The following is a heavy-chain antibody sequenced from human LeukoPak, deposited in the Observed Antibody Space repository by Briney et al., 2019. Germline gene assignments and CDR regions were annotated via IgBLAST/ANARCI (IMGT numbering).Heavy chain of an antibody. CDR3: ARQTNTVTADY. V-gene: IGHV4-34*01. CDR1: GGSFSGYY. D-gene: IGHD4-17*01. J-gene: IGHJ4*02. Sequence: SETLSLTCAVYGGSFSGYYWSWIRQPPGKGLEWIGEINHSGSTNYNPSLKSRVTISVDTSKNQFSLKLSSVTAADTAVYYCARQTNTVTADYWGQGTLVTVSS. CDR2: INHSGST.